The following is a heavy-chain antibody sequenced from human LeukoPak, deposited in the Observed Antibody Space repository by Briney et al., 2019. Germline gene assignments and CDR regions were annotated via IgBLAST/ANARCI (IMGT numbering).Heavy chain of an antibody. J-gene: IGHJ4*02. CDR1: GFTFSSYA. CDR3: AKETRSGYDSPSPTNALDY. CDR2: ISGSGGST. D-gene: IGHD5-12*01. V-gene: IGHV3-23*01. Sequence: PGRSLRLSCAASGFTFSSYAMHWVRQAPGKGLEWVSAISGSGGSTYYADSVKGRFTISRDNSKNTLYLQMNSLRAEDTAVYYCAKETRSGYDSPSPTNALDYWGQGTLVTVSS.